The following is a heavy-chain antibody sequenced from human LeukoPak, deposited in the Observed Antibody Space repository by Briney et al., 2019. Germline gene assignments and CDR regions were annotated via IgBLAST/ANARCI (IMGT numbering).Heavy chain of an antibody. D-gene: IGHD5-24*01. CDR1: GFTFSSYS. Sequence: GGSLRLSCAASGFTFSSYSMNWVRQAPGKGLEWVSSISSSSSYIYYADSVEGRFTISRDNAKNSLYLQMNSLRAEDTAVYYCARDDGDGYNSLDYWGQGTLVIVPS. CDR3: ARDDGDGYNSLDY. V-gene: IGHV3-21*01. J-gene: IGHJ4*02. CDR2: ISSSSSYI.